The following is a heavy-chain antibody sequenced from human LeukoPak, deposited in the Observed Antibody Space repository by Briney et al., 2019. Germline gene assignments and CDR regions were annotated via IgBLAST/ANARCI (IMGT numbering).Heavy chain of an antibody. CDR3: ASPEWLPDSIDI. D-gene: IGHD3-3*01. Sequence: PGGSLRLSCAASGFTFSSYAMNWVRQAPGKGLEWVSAITGSGGSTYFADSVKGRFTISRDNSKNTLYLQMDSLRAADTAVYYCASPEWLPDSIDIWGQGTMVTVSS. J-gene: IGHJ3*02. V-gene: IGHV3-23*01. CDR1: GFTFSSYA. CDR2: ITGSGGST.